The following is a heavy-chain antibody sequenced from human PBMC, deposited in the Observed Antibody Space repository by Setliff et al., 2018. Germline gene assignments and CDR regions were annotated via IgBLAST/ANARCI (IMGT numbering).Heavy chain of an antibody. J-gene: IGHJ4*02. CDR3: ASLGSAGFLGDY. CDR2: IFISGGIT. V-gene: IGHV4-38-2*02. CDR1: GYTIDSGYF. D-gene: IGHD2-15*01. Sequence: PSETLSLTCTVSGYTIDSGYFWGWIRQPPGKGLEWIGNIFISGGITHYSPSLRSSVTIVVDTSKNQFSLKLTSVTAADTAVYYCASLGSAGFLGDYWGQGTLVTVSS.